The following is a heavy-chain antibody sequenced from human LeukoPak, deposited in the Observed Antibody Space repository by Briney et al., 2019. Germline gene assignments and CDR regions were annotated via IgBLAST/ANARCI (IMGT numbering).Heavy chain of an antibody. CDR3: ARDTDGYNYWFDP. D-gene: IGHD5-24*01. CDR2: MYYSGST. CDR1: GGSISSGDYY. J-gene: IGHJ5*02. V-gene: IGHV4-30-4*08. Sequence: KSSETLSLTCTVSGGSISSGDYYWSWIRQPPGKGLEWIGYMYYSGSTYYNPSLKSRVTISVDTSKNQFSLKLSSVTAADTAVYYCARDTDGYNYWFDPWGQGTLVTVSS.